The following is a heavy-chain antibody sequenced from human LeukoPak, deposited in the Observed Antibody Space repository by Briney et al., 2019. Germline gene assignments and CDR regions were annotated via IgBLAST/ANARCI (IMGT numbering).Heavy chain of an antibody. CDR3: ASPGTYCRGRCGGSWFDP. D-gene: IGHD2-15*01. CDR2: INHSGST. J-gene: IGHJ6*04. V-gene: IGHV4-39*07. CDR1: GGSISSSNYY. Sequence: PSETLSLTCTVSGGSISSSNYYWGWIRQPPGKGLEWIGEINHSGSTNYNPSLKSRVTISVDTSKNQFSLKLSSVTAADTAVYYCASPGTYCRGRCGGSWFDPWGKGTTVTISS.